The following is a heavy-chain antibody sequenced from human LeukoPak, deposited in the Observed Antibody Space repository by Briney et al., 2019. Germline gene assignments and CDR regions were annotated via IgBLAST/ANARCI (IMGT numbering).Heavy chain of an antibody. CDR2: IYHSGST. CDR1: GGSISSSSCY. D-gene: IGHD3-10*01. V-gene: IGHV4-39*07. CDR3: ARDHPYMVRGVPDY. J-gene: IGHJ4*02. Sequence: SETLSLTCTGSGGSISSSSCYWGWIRQPPGKGLEWIGSIYHSGSTYYNPSLKSRVTISVDTSKNQFSLKLSSETAADTAVYYCARDHPYMVRGVPDYWGQGTLVTVSS.